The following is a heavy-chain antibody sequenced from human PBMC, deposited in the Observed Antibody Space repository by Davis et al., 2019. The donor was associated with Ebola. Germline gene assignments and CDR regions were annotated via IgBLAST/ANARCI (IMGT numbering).Heavy chain of an antibody. CDR1: GYDLTHRP. V-gene: IGHV1-3*04. CDR3: ARETNWGYWYFDF. J-gene: IGHJ2*01. CDR2: INTGNAKT. D-gene: IGHD7-27*01. Sequence: AASVKVSCKASGYDLTHRPVHWVRQAPGQRPEWMGWINTGNAKTYYSQKFQGRISITEDSSANTVYMDLTSLRSEDTALYFCARETNWGYWYFDFWGRGTPVIVSS.